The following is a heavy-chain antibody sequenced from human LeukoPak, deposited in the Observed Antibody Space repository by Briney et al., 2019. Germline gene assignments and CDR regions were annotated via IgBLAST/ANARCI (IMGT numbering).Heavy chain of an antibody. CDR2: IKSKTDGGTT. CDR3: AKGFGSGNFQSWFDP. D-gene: IGHD3-10*01. V-gene: IGHV3-15*01. Sequence: GGSLRLSCAASGFTFSNAWMSWVRQAPGKGLEWVGRIKSKTDGGTTDYAAPVKGRFTISRDNSKNTVYLQMNSLTAEDTAIYYCAKGFGSGNFQSWFDPWGQGTLVTVSS. CDR1: GFTFSNAW. J-gene: IGHJ5*02.